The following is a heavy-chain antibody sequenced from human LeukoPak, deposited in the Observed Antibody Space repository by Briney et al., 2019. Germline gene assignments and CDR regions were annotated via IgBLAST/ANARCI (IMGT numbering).Heavy chain of an antibody. J-gene: IGHJ4*02. CDR3: AREDSSHFDY. V-gene: IGHV4-59*01. CDR2: IYYSGST. Sequence: SETLSLTCTVSGGSISSYYWSWLRQPPAKGLEWIGYIYYSGSTNYNPSLKSRVTISVDTSKNQFSLKLSSVTAADTAVYYCAREDSSHFDYWGQGTLVTVSS. CDR1: GGSISSYY. D-gene: IGHD3-22*01.